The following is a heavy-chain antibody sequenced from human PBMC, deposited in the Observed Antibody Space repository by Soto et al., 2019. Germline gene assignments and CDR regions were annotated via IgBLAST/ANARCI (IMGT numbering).Heavy chain of an antibody. CDR1: GYTFTSYD. CDR2: MNPNSGNT. V-gene: IGHV1-8*01. D-gene: IGHD1-1*01. CDR3: ARERTGTTSMDV. Sequence: QVQLVQSGAEVKKPGASVKVSCKASGYTFTSYDLNWVRQATGQGLVWMGWMNPNSGNTGYAQKFQGRVTMTRNTSISPAYMELSSLRSEDTTVYYFARERTGTTSMDVWCQGTTVTVSS. J-gene: IGHJ6*02.